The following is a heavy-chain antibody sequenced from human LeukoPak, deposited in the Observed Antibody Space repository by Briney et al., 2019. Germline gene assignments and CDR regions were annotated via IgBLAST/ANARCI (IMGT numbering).Heavy chain of an antibody. V-gene: IGHV3-23*01. CDR2: ISGSGATT. J-gene: IGHJ3*02. CDR3: VKNLRLVISVAGPPRDAFDI. CDR1: GFTFSSYS. Sequence: GGSLRLSCAASGFTFSSYSMNWVRQAPGKGLEWVSFISGSGATTYYVDSVKGRFTISRDNSQNTVYLQMNTLTDEYTAVYYCVKNLRLVISVAGPPRDAFDIWGQGTVVSVSS. D-gene: IGHD6-19*01.